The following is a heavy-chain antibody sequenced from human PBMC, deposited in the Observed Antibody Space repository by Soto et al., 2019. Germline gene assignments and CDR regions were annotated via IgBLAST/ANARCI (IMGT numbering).Heavy chain of an antibody. D-gene: IGHD6-19*01. CDR3: ARDSSGWDEGWFDP. J-gene: IGHJ5*02. V-gene: IGHV1-69*12. Sequence: QVQLVQSGAEVKKPGSSVKVSCKASGGTFSSYAISWVRQAPGQGLEWMGGIIPIFGTANYAQKFQGRATXXAXEXMSTAYMELSSLRAEVTAVYYGARDSSGWDEGWFDPWGQGTLVTVSS. CDR2: IIPIFGTA. CDR1: GGTFSSYA.